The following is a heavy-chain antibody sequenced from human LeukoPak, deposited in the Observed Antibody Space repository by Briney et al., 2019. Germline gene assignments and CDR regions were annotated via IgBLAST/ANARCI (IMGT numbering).Heavy chain of an antibody. CDR3: ARDHYCTNGVCTSYWFDP. Sequence: GASVKVSCKASGGTFSSYAISWVRQAPGQGLEWMGGIIPIFGTANYAQKFQGRVTITADESTSTAYMELSSLRSEDTAVYYCARDHYCTNGVCTSYWFDPWGQGTLVTVSS. J-gene: IGHJ5*02. CDR2: IIPIFGTA. CDR1: GGTFSSYA. D-gene: IGHD2-8*01. V-gene: IGHV1-69*13.